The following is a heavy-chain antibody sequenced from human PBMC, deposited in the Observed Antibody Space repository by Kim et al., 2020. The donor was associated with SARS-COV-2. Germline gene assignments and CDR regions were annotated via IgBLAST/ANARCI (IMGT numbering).Heavy chain of an antibody. V-gene: IGHV4-4*02. Sequence: GSTNYNPSLKSRVTISVDKSKNQFSLKLSSVTAADTAVYYCARDRSGSYYWGQGTLVTVSS. J-gene: IGHJ4*02. CDR2: GST. D-gene: IGHD1-26*01. CDR3: ARDRSGSYY.